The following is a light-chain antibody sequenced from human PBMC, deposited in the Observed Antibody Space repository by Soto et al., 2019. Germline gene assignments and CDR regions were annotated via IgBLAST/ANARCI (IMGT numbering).Light chain of an antibody. CDR1: QSINSY. V-gene: IGKV1-39*01. Sequence: DIQMTQSPSSLSASVGDRVTITCRGSQSINSYLNWYQQKPGKAPKLLIYAASSLQSGVPSRFSGSGSGKDFTLTISTLQPEDFATYYCHQSYSTPPVTFGQGTRLEIK. CDR3: HQSYSTPPVT. CDR2: AAS. J-gene: IGKJ5*01.